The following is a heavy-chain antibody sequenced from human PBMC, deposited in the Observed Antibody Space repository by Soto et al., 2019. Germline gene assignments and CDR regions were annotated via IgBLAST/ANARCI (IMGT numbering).Heavy chain of an antibody. J-gene: IGHJ6*02. CDR2: ISIDGNNK. D-gene: IGHD3-10*01. CDR3: AKSINYGLVPLYYYYGMDI. CDR1: GFTFSSYG. Sequence: PGGSLRLSCAASGFTFSSYGMHWVRQAPGKGLEWVAVISIDGNNKDYTDSVKGRFTISRDNSKNTLYLQMNSLRAEDTAVYYCAKSINYGLVPLYYYYGMDIWGQGTTVTVSS. V-gene: IGHV3-30*18.